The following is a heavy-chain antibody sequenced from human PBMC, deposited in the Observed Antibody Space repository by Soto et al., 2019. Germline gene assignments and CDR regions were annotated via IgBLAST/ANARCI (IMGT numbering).Heavy chain of an antibody. CDR1: GGTFNSYV. J-gene: IGHJ4*02. CDR3: ARDLGSGYDPGDY. D-gene: IGHD5-12*01. V-gene: IGHV1-69*12. CDR2: IISIFGTP. Sequence: QVQLVQSGAEVKKPGSSVKVSCKASGGTFNSYVFNWVRQAPGQGLEWMGGIISIFGTPNYGQKFQGRVTITADESTSTGSMELSSMTSEDTAIYSCARDLGSGYDPGDYWGQGTLVTVSS.